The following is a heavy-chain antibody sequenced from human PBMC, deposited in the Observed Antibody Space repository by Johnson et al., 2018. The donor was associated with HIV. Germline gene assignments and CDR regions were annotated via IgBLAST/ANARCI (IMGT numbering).Heavy chain of an antibody. CDR3: ASSSITMVRGEDAFDI. Sequence: VQLVESGGGLVKPGGSLRLSCAASGFTFINAWMSWVRQAPGKGLAWVGRIYSKTDGGTTDYAAPVKGRFIISRDDSKNMLYMQMNSLRAEDTAVYYCASSSITMVRGEDAFDIWGQGTMVTVSS. CDR2: IYSKTDGGTT. V-gene: IGHV3-15*01. D-gene: IGHD3-10*01. CDR1: GFTFINAW. J-gene: IGHJ3*02.